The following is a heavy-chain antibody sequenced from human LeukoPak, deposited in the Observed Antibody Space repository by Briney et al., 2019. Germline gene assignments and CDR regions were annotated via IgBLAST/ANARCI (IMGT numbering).Heavy chain of an antibody. J-gene: IGHJ4*02. Sequence: GGSLRLSCAASGFTFSSYWMNWARQAPGKGLEWVASINHNGNVNYYVDSVKGRFTISRDNAKNSLYLQMNSLRAEDTAVYYCARDLEDYNNYGEMAIWGQGTLVTVSS. CDR3: ARDLEDYNNYGEMAI. CDR2: INHNGNVN. V-gene: IGHV3-7*01. CDR1: GFTFSSYW. D-gene: IGHD4-11*01.